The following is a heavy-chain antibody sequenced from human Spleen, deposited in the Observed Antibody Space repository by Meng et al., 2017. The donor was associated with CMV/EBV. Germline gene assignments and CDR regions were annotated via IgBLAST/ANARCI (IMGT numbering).Heavy chain of an antibody. CDR1: EFTFSYYW. CDR3: ARGTYYDIWSGTTMDV. J-gene: IGHJ6*02. V-gene: IGHV3-7*04. D-gene: IGHD3-3*01. Sequence: GESLKISCAASEFTFSYYWVTWVRQAPGKGLEWVANIKQDGSKKYYVDSMKGRFTISRDNAKKSLYLQMNSLSAEDTAVYYCARGTYYDIWSGTTMDVWGQGTTVTVSS. CDR2: IKQDGSKK.